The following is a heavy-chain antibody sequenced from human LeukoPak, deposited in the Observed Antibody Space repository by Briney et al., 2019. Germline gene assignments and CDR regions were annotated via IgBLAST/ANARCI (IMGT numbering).Heavy chain of an antibody. D-gene: IGHD4-17*01. CDR3: ARPLLTSDYGDSLGYFDL. CDR2: INHSGST. Sequence: SETLSLTCAVYGGSSSGYYWSWIRQPPGKGLEWIGEINHSGSTNYNPSLKSRVTISVDTSKNQFSLKLSSVTAADTAVYYCARPLLTSDYGDSLGYFDLWGRGTLVTVSS. CDR1: GGSSSGYY. J-gene: IGHJ2*01. V-gene: IGHV4-34*01.